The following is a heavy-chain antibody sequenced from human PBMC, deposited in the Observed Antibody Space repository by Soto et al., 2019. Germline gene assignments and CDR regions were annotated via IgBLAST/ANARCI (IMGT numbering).Heavy chain of an antibody. D-gene: IGHD1-26*01. CDR1: GYTFTSYY. CDR3: ARFRREPATYYYGMDV. V-gene: IGHV1-46*01. CDR2: INPSGGST. J-gene: IGHJ6*02. Sequence: QVQLVQSGAEVKKPGASVKVSCKASGYTFTSYYMHWVRQAPGQGLEWMGIINPSGGSTSYAQQFQGRVTMTRDTSTSTVYMELSSLRSEDTAVYYCARFRREPATYYYGMDVWGQGTTVTVSS.